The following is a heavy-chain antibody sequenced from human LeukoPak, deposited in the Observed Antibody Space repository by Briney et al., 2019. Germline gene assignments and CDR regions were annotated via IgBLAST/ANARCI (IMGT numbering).Heavy chain of an antibody. Sequence: SETLSLTCTVSGGSISSYYWSWIRQPPGKGLEWIGYISYSGSTKYNPSLKSRVTILVDRSKNQFSLKLSSVTAADTAVYYCARDPLGGYHFDYWGQGTLVTVSS. V-gene: IGHV4-59*01. D-gene: IGHD3-16*02. CDR2: ISYSGST. CDR1: GGSISSYY. CDR3: ARDPLGGYHFDY. J-gene: IGHJ4*02.